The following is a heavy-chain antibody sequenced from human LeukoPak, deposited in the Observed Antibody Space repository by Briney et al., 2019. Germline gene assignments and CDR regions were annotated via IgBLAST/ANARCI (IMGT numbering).Heavy chain of an antibody. D-gene: IGHD5-18*01. CDR1: GFTFSSYG. CDR2: ISYDGSNK. J-gene: IGHJ3*02. CDR3: AKDYDSYGGNDAFDI. Sequence: PGGSLRLSCAASGFTFSSYGMHWVRQAPGKGLEWVAVISYDGSNKYYADSVKGRFTISRDNSKNTLYLQMNSLRAEDTAVYYCAKDYDSYGGNDAFDIWGQGTMVTVSS. V-gene: IGHV3-30*18.